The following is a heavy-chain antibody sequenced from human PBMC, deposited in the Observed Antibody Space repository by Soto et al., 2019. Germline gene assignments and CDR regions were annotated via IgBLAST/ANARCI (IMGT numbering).Heavy chain of an antibody. CDR2: ISPDNGNT. D-gene: IGHD5-12*01. J-gene: IGHJ6*02. CDR3: ARALGYSGYAGMDV. CDR1: GYTFTIYG. V-gene: IGHV1-18*01. Sequence: GASVQVSCKASGYTFTIYGINWVRQAPGQGLEWMGWISPDNGNTNYAQKLQGRVTMTTDTSTNTAYMELRSLRSDDTAVYYCARALGYSGYAGMDVWGQGTTVTVSS.